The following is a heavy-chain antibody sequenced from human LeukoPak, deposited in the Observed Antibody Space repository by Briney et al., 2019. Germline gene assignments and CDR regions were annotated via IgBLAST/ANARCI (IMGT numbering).Heavy chain of an antibody. D-gene: IGHD2-15*01. Sequence: GASLRLSCEASGFTFSSYAMSWVRQAPGKGLEWVSAISGSGGSTYYADSVKGRFTISRDNSKNMLYLQMNSLRAEDTAVYYCAKEWVVAASRRGINWFDPWGQGTLVTVSS. J-gene: IGHJ5*02. CDR1: GFTFSSYA. V-gene: IGHV3-23*01. CDR2: ISGSGGST. CDR3: AKEWVVAASRRGINWFDP.